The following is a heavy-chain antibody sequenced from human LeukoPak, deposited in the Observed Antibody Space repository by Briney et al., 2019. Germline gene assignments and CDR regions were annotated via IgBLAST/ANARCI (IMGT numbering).Heavy chain of an antibody. J-gene: IGHJ4*02. V-gene: IGHV1-69*04. CDR1: GYTFTGYY. D-gene: IGHD1-1*01. CDR2: IIPILGIA. Sequence: SVKVSCKASGYTFTGYYMHWVRQAPGQGLEWMGRIIPILGIANYAQKFQGRVTITADKSTSTAYMELSSLRSEDTAVYYCARGYRGYYFDYWGQGTLVTVSS. CDR3: ARGYRGYYFDY.